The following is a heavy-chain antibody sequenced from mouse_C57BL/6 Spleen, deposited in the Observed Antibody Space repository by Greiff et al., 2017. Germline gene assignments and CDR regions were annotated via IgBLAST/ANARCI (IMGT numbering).Heavy chain of an antibody. Sequence: VQRAESGAELVRPGASVKLSCKASGYTFTDYYINWVKQRPGQGLEWIARIYPGSGNTYYNEKFKGKATLTAEKSSSTAYMQLSSLTSEDSAVYFCANIAYWGQGTLVTVSA. J-gene: IGHJ3*01. CDR1: GYTFTDYY. CDR2: IYPGSGNT. V-gene: IGHV1-76*01. CDR3: ANIAY.